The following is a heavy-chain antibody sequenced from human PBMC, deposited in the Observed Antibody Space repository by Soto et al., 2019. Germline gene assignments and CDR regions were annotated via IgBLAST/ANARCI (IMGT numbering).Heavy chain of an antibody. D-gene: IGHD6-13*01. Sequence: QVQLVQSGAEMKNPGASVKVSCKASGYTFTSYSISWVREAPGQGLEWMGWISVYNGNTNYAQKFQGRVTVTTDTSTNTAYMELRSLRSDDTAVFYCARRPNIAAAGWAPDYWGQGTLVTVSS. CDR1: GYTFTSYS. CDR2: ISVYNGNT. V-gene: IGHV1-18*01. CDR3: ARRPNIAAAGWAPDY. J-gene: IGHJ4*02.